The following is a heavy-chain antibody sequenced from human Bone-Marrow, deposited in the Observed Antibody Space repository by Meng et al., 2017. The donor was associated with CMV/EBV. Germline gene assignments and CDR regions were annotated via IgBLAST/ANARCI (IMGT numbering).Heavy chain of an antibody. CDR2: ISYDGSNK. Sequence: GGSLRLSCAASGFTFSIYAMYWVRQAPGKGLEWVAVISYDGSNKYYADSVKGRFTISRDNSKNTRYLQMNSLRAEDTAVYYCAKGSSGSPGTDYWGQGTLVTVSS. CDR1: GFTFSIYA. CDR3: AKGSSGSPGTDY. J-gene: IGHJ4*02. V-gene: IGHV3-30-3*01. D-gene: IGHD1-26*01.